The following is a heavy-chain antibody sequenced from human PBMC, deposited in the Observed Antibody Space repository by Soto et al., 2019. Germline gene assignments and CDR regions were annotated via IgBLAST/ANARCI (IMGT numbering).Heavy chain of an antibody. CDR3: ARDWFCVTECHDVFDI. D-gene: IGHD3-10*01. CDR1: GYSFTNYG. V-gene: IGHV1-18*04. J-gene: IGHJ3*02. Sequence: QVQLVQSGAEVKNPGASVKVSCKASGYSFTNYGISWVRQAPGQGLEWVGWASTHDDDTNYAQKYQGRVTLTTDTATSTVYMELRSLRSDDTAVFYCARDWFCVTECHDVFDIWGQGTMVTVSS. CDR2: ASTHDDDT.